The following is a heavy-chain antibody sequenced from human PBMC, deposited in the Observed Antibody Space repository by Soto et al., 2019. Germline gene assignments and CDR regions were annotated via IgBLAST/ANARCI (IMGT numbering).Heavy chain of an antibody. V-gene: IGHV1-69*06. Sequence: QVQLVQSGAEVKKPGSSVKVSCKASGGTFSSYAISWVRQAPGQGLEWMGGIIPIFGTANYAQKFQGRVTITADKSTSTAYMELSSMRSEDTAVYYCAREVVTSLGRIYYYGMDVWGQGTTVTVSS. J-gene: IGHJ6*02. D-gene: IGHD4-4*01. CDR1: GGTFSSYA. CDR3: AREVVTSLGRIYYYGMDV. CDR2: IIPIFGTA.